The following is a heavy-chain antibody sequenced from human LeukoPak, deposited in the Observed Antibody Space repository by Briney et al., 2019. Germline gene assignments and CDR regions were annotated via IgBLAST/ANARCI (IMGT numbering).Heavy chain of an antibody. J-gene: IGHJ4*02. CDR2: SYPGDSDT. D-gene: IGHD3-3*01. V-gene: IGHV5-51*01. CDR1: GYNFTSYW. Sequence: GESLKISCKGSGYNFTSYWIGWVRQMPGKGLEWMGISYPGDSDTRYSPSFQGQVTISADKSISTAYLQWSSLKASDTAMYYCARHRVGSDDFWSGSFRGGYFDYWGQGTLVTVSS. CDR3: ARHRVGSDDFWSGSFRGGYFDY.